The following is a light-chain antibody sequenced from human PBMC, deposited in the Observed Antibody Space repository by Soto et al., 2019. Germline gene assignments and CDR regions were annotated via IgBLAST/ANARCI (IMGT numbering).Light chain of an antibody. V-gene: IGKV1-39*01. CDR1: QSISSY. Sequence: DIQMTQSPSSLSASAGDRVTITCRASQSISSYLNWYQQKPGKAPKLLIYAASSLQSGVPSRFSGSGPGTDFTLTISSLQPEDFATYYCQQSYSTPGTFGPGTKVDIK. CDR3: QQSYSTPGT. CDR2: AAS. J-gene: IGKJ3*01.